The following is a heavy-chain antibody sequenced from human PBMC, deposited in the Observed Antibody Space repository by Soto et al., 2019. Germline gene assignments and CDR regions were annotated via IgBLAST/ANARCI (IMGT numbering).Heavy chain of an antibody. Sequence: SETLSLTCTVSGGSISGYYWSWIRQPPGKGLEWIGCIYCGGSTNYNPSLKSRVTISVDTSKNQFSLNPSSVTAADTGVYYCAIFSMVPPPPTSAPLPSSPLVRSPTSETLSLTCTVSGGSISSYYW. CDR1: GGSISGYY. CDR2: IYCGGST. D-gene: IGHD3-9*01. CDR3: AIFSMVPPPPTSAPLPSSPLVRSPTSETLSLTCTVSGGSISSYY. J-gene: IGHJ4*01. V-gene: IGHV4-59*03.